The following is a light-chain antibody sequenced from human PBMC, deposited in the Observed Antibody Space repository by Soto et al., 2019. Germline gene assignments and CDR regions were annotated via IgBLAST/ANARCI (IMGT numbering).Light chain of an antibody. CDR1: SSNIGAGYD. V-gene: IGLV1-40*01. CDR2: GNS. CDR3: QSYDNSRSGYVL. Sequence: QSVLTQPPSVSGAPGQRVTISCTGGSSNIGAGYDVHWYQQLPGTAPKLLIYGNSNRPSGVPDRFSGSKSGTSASLAITGLKAEDEAGYYCQSYDNSRSGYVLFGGGTKLTVL. J-gene: IGLJ2*01.